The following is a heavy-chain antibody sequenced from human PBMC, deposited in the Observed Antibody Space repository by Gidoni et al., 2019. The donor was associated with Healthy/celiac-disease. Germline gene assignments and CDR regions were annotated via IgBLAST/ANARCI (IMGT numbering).Heavy chain of an antibody. V-gene: IGHV1-46*01. D-gene: IGHD4-4*01. Sequence: QVQLVQSGAEVKKTGASVKVSCKASVYTFTSYYMPWVRQAPGQGIEWMGIINPSGGSTSYAQKFQGRVTMTSDTSTSTVYMELSSLRSEDTAVYYCARDPLVDYTYGMDVWGQGTTVTVSS. CDR3: ARDPLVDYTYGMDV. CDR1: VYTFTSYY. J-gene: IGHJ6*02. CDR2: INPSGGST.